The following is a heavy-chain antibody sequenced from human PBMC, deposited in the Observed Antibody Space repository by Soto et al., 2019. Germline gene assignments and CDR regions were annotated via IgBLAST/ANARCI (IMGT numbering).Heavy chain of an antibody. CDR3: ARQGKIYGSGNYYSLPTYNWFDP. V-gene: IGHV4-39*01. J-gene: IGHJ5*02. D-gene: IGHD3-10*01. Sequence: SETLSLTYTVSGGSMSSSTYYWGWIRQPPGKGLEWIGSINYSGSTYYNPSVKSRVTISGDTSKNQFSLNLTTATAEDTAVYYCARQGKIYGSGNYYSLPTYNWFDPWGQGTPVTVS. CDR2: INYSGST. CDR1: GGSMSSSTYY.